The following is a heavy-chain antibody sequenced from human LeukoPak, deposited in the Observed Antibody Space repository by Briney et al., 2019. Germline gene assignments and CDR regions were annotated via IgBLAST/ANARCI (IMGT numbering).Heavy chain of an antibody. V-gene: IGHV3-23*01. Sequence: GGSLRLSCAASGFTFSNAWMSWVRQAPGKGLEWVSGLSGSGDSTYYADSVKGRFTISGDNSKNTLYLQMNSLRGEDTAVYYCAKVAAGYWYFDFWGQGTLVTVSS. J-gene: IGHJ4*02. D-gene: IGHD2-8*02. CDR3: AKVAAGYWYFDF. CDR1: GFTFSNAW. CDR2: LSGSGDST.